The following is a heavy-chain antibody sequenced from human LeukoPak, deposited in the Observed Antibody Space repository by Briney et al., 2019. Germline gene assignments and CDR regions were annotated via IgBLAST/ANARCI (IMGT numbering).Heavy chain of an antibody. Sequence: GESLKISRKGSGYSFTSYWIGWVRQMPGKGLEWMGIIYPGDSDTRYSPSFQGQVTISADKSISTAYLQWSSLKASDTAMYYCARRWTNYGGRYDYWGQGTLVTVSS. CDR2: IYPGDSDT. V-gene: IGHV5-51*01. CDR1: GYSFTSYW. CDR3: ARRWTNYGGRYDY. J-gene: IGHJ4*02. D-gene: IGHD4-17*01.